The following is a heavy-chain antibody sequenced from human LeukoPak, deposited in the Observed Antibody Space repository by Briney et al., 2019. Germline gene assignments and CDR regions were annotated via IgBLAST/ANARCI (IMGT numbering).Heavy chain of an antibody. Sequence: GGSLRLSCEVSGFTFSNYWMSWVRQAPGKGLEWVANIKQDGSEKYYVDSVEGRFTISRDNAKNPLYLQMNSLRAEDTAVYYCARDFFGSARFYRSDPFDYWGQGTLVSVSS. CDR1: GFTFSNYW. CDR2: IKQDGSEK. J-gene: IGHJ4*02. D-gene: IGHD3-10*01. CDR3: ARDFFGSARFYRSDPFDY. V-gene: IGHV3-7*01.